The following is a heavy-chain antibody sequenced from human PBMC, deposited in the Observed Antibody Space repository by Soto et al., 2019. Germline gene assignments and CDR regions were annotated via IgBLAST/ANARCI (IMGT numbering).Heavy chain of an antibody. CDR3: ARSSGGVFGIIIEGSTWVGA. Sequence: AAAAVTCRATRDRFASYYRRWVRQAPSPVLEWMGIINPNGGSTRYAQKFQGRVTFTRDTPASTVYLELRSLRSDDTAFYYCARSSGGVFGIIIEGSTWVGAWGQGTLVTVSS. D-gene: IGHD1-26*01. CDR2: INPNGGST. CDR1: RDRFASYY. V-gene: IGHV1-46*01. J-gene: IGHJ5*02.